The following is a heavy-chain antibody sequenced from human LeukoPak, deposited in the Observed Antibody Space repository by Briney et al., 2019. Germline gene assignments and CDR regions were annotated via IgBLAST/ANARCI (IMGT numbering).Heavy chain of an antibody. CDR1: GFTFSSYA. Sequence: GGSLRLSCAASGFTFSSYAMSWVRQAPGKGLEWVSAISGSGGSTYYADSVKGRFTISRDNSKNTLYLQMNSLRAEDTAVYYCAKRRETDSRSWYVSSTPAPWGQGTLVTVSS. CDR2: ISGSGGST. D-gene: IGHD6-13*01. V-gene: IGHV3-23*01. CDR3: AKRRETDSRSWYVSSTPAP. J-gene: IGHJ5*02.